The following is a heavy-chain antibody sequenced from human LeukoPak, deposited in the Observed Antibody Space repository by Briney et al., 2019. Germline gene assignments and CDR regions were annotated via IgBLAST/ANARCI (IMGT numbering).Heavy chain of an antibody. Sequence: GGSLRLSRAASGFTFSDYYMSWIRQAPGKGLEWVSYISRSGSTIYDADSVKGRFTISRDNAKNSLYMQMNSLRAEDTAVYYCARDLHYYGSGSYYNPDFDYWGQGTLVTVSS. CDR1: GFTFSDYY. V-gene: IGHV3-11*04. CDR2: ISRSGSTI. J-gene: IGHJ4*02. D-gene: IGHD3-10*01. CDR3: ARDLHYYGSGSYYNPDFDY.